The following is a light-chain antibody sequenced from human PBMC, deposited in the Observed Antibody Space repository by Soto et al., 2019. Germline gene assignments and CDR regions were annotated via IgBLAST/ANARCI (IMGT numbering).Light chain of an antibody. J-gene: IGLJ1*01. Sequence: QSALTQPASVSGSPGQSITISCTGTSSDVGGYNYVSWYQQHPGKAPKLMIYDVSNRPSGVSDRFSGSKSGNTASLTISGLQAEEEAVYYCSSYTRSSLYVFGTGTKLTVL. CDR2: DVS. CDR3: SSYTRSSLYV. CDR1: SSDVGGYNY. V-gene: IGLV2-14*01.